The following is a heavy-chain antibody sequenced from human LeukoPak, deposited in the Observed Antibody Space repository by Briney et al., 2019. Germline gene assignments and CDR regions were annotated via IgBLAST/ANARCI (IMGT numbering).Heavy chain of an antibody. V-gene: IGHV3-23*01. CDR2: IKGSDGST. J-gene: IGHJ3*02. CDR1: GFTFSSYA. Sequence: PGGSLRLSCAASGFTFSSYAMSWVRQAPGKGLKWISTIKGSDGSTYFADSVKGRYTISRDNSKNTLYLQMDSLRAEDTAVYYCARALLGFCSGGYCYSDAFDMWGQGTMVTVSS. CDR3: ARALLGFCSGGYCYSDAFDM. D-gene: IGHD2-15*01.